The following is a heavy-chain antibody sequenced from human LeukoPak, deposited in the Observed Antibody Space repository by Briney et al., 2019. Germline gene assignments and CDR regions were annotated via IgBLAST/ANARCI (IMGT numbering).Heavy chain of an antibody. CDR3: ARVSGRDYSNYVDY. J-gene: IGHJ4*02. V-gene: IGHV4-59*01. D-gene: IGHD4-11*01. Sequence: PSETLSLTCTVSGGSISSYYWSWIRQPPGKGLEWIGYIYYSGSTNYNPSLKSRVTISVDTSKNQFSLKLSSVAAADTAVYYCARVSGRDYSNYVDYWGQGTLVTVSS. CDR1: GGSISSYY. CDR2: IYYSGST.